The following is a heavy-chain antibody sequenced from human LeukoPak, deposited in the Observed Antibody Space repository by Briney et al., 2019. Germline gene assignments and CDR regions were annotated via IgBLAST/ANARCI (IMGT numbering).Heavy chain of an antibody. J-gene: IGHJ4*02. CDR3: AREGLGSGAQVDY. D-gene: IGHD3-10*01. CDR1: GGSISSGGYY. V-gene: IGHV4-31*03. CDR2: IYDSGST. Sequence: SQTLSLTCTVSGGSISSGGYYWSWIRQHPGKGLEWIGYIYDSGSTYYNPSLKSRVTISVDTSKNQFSLKLSSVTAADTAVYYCAREGLGSGAQVDYWGQGTLVTVSS.